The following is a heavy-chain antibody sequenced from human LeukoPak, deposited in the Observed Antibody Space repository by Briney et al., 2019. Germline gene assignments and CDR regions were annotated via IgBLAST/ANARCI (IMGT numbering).Heavy chain of an antibody. J-gene: IGHJ4*02. CDR1: GGSISSGGYY. D-gene: IGHD3-10*01. Sequence: SQTLSLTCAVSGGSISSGGYYWSWIRQPPGKGLEWIGYIYHSRSTYYNPSLKSRVTISVDRSKNQFSLKLSSVTAADTAVYYCARDSGRKPYYYGSGRNLGFDYWGQGTLVTVSS. CDR3: ARDSGRKPYYYGSGRNLGFDY. V-gene: IGHV4-30-2*01. CDR2: IYHSRST.